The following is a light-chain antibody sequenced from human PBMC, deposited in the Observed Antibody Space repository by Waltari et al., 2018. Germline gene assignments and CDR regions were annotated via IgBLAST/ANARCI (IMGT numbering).Light chain of an antibody. CDR3: QKYVNLPAT. Sequence: VLTQSPGTLSLSPGERATLSCRASQSVGKYLAWYQQKPGQAPRLLIYDASTRATGIPDRFSGSGSGTDFSLTISRLEPEDFAVYYCQKYVNLPATFGQGTKVEI. CDR2: DAS. CDR1: QSVGKY. J-gene: IGKJ1*01. V-gene: IGKV3-20*01.